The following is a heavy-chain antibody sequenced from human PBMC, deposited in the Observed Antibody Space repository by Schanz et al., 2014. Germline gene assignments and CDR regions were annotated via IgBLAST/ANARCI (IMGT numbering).Heavy chain of an antibody. D-gene: IGHD3-10*01. CDR3: AKGRFGELSAFDI. CDR1: GFAFSSYG. Sequence: VRLVESGGGVVQPGRSLRLSCLASGFAFSSYGMNWLRQAPGKGLEWISFINTGSNYINYADSVKGRFTISRDNSKNTLYLQMNSLRAEDTAVYYCAKGRFGELSAFDIWGQGTMVTVSS. V-gene: IGHV3-23*03. J-gene: IGHJ3*02. CDR2: INTGSNYI.